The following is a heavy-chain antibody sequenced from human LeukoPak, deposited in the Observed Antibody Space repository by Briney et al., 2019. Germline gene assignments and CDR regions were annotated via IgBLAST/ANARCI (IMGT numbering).Heavy chain of an antibody. D-gene: IGHD1-7*01. V-gene: IGHV4-59*01. J-gene: IGHJ5*02. CDR3: ARVRTTRNWFDP. CDR1: GGSISSYY. Sequence: SETLSLTCTVSGGSISSYYWSWIRQPPGKGLEWIGYIHYSGSTNYNPSLKSRVTISVDTSKNQFSLKLSSVTAADTAVYYCARVRTTRNWFDPWGQGTLVTVSS. CDR2: IHYSGST.